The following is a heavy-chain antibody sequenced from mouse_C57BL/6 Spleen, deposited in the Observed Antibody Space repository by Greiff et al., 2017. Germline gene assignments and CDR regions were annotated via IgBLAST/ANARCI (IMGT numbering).Heavy chain of an antibody. D-gene: IGHD2-12*01. CDR2: INPSTGGT. Sequence: EVKLMESGPELVKPGASVKISCKASGYSFTSYYMNWVKQSPEKSLEWIGEINPSTGGTTYNQKFKAKATLTVDKSSSTAYMQLKSLTSEDSADYYCARLRQDYFDYWGQGTTLTVSS. V-gene: IGHV1-42*01. CDR1: GYSFTSYY. CDR3: ARLRQDYFDY. J-gene: IGHJ2*01.